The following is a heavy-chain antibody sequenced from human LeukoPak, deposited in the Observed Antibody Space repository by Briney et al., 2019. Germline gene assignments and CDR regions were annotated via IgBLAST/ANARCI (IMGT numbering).Heavy chain of an antibody. V-gene: IGHV1-69*02. CDR3: ARVSRTIIAARQFYYMDV. J-gene: IGHJ6*03. CDR1: GGTLSSYT. Sequence: SVKVSCKASGGTLSSYTISWVRQAPGQGLEWMGRIIPILGIANYAQKFQGRVTITADKSTSTAYMELSSLRSEDTAVYYCARVSRTIIAARQFYYMDVWGKGTTVTVSS. CDR2: IIPILGIA. D-gene: IGHD6-6*01.